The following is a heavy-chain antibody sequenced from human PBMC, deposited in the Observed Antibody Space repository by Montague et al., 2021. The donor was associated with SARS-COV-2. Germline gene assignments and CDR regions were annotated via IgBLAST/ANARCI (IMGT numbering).Heavy chain of an antibody. CDR3: AKGAGRYYDSSGYYGY. CDR2: IYVGGSST. CDR1: GFTFSSYA. Sequence: SLRLSCAASGFTFSSYAMSWVRQAPGRGLEWVSVIYVGGSSTYYADLVKGRFTISRDNSKNTLYLQMNSLRAEDTAVYYCAKGAGRYYDSSGYYGYWGQGTLVTVSS. V-gene: IGHV3-23*03. J-gene: IGHJ4*02. D-gene: IGHD3-22*01.